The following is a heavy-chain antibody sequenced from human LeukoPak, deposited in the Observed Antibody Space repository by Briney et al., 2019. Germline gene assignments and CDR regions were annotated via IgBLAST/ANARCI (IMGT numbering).Heavy chain of an antibody. V-gene: IGHV4-31*03. Sequence: SETLSLTCTVSGGSISSGGYYWSWIRQHPGKGLEWIGYIYYSGSTYYNPSLNSRVTISVDTSKNQFSLKLSSVTAADTAVYYCARDRYCSSTSCKSRTNWFDPWGQGTLVTVSS. CDR1: GGSISSGGYY. CDR3: ARDRYCSSTSCKSRTNWFDP. J-gene: IGHJ5*02. D-gene: IGHD2-2*01. CDR2: IYYSGST.